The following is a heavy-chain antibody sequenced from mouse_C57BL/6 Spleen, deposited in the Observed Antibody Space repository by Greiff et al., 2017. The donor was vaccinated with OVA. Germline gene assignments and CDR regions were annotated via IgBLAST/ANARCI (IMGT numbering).Heavy chain of an antibody. CDR2: ISDGGSYT. CDR3: ARGRDKDYFDY. CDR1: GFTFSSYA. V-gene: IGHV5-4*03. J-gene: IGHJ2*01. Sequence: EVKLMESGGGLVKPGGSLKLSCAASGFTFSSYAMSWVRQTPEKRLEWVATISDGGSYTYYPDNVKGRFTISRDNAKNNLYLQMSHLKSEDTAMYYCARGRDKDYFDYWGQGTTLTVSS.